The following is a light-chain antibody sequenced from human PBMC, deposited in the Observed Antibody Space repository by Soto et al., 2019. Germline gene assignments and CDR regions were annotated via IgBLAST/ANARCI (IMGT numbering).Light chain of an antibody. V-gene: IGKV1-33*01. J-gene: IGKJ4*01. CDR2: GAS. CDR3: QQYDNIILS. CDR1: QYSGTY. Sequence: IRLTQSPTSLTASVGDRVTITCQASQYSGTYVNWYQQKPGEAPRLLISGASNLEPGVPSRFSGSRSGADFTFIISSLQPEDLATYSCQQYDNIILSFGGGTNVEI.